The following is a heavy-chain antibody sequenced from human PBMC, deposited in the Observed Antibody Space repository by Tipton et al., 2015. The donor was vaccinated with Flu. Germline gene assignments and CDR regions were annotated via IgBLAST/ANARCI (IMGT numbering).Heavy chain of an antibody. Sequence: GLVKPSETLSLTCTVSGGSISSYYWSWIRQPPGKGLEWIGYIYYSGSTNYNPSLKSRVTISVDTSKNQFSLKLSSVTAADTAVYYCARHGGSGGSYVDYWGQGTLVTVSS. D-gene: IGHD2-15*01. CDR1: GGSISSYY. CDR3: ARHGGSGGSYVDY. CDR2: IYYSGST. V-gene: IGHV4-59*08. J-gene: IGHJ4*02.